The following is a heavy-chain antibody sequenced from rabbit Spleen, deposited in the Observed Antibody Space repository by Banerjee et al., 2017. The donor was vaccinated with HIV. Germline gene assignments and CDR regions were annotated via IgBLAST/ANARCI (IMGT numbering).Heavy chain of an antibody. J-gene: IGHJ4*01. CDR3: GRGVNGGSDYFNL. V-gene: IGHV1S47*01. D-gene: IGHD4-2*01. CDR1: GFDFSNYG. CDR2: IEPIFGNT. Sequence: QEQLKETGGGLVQPGGSLTLSCKASGFDFSNYGVSWVRQAPGKGLEWIGYIEPIFGNTYYANWVNGRFTISSHNAQNTLYLQLSSLTAADTATYFCGRGVNGGSDYFNLWGQGTLVTVS.